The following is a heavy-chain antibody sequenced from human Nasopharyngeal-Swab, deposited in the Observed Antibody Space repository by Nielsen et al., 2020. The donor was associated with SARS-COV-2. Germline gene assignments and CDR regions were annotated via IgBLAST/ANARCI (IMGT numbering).Heavy chain of an antibody. CDR2: ISGGDDST. D-gene: IGHD5-12*01. CDR3: AKDRDSGDDSGEYYHYYGMDV. J-gene: IGHJ6*02. CDR1: GFTFSSYA. Sequence: GGSLRLSCAASGFTFSSYAMNWVRQAPGRGLEWVSAISGGDDSTKYADSVKGRFTISRDNSKNTLDLQMNSLRAEDTAISYCAKDRDSGDDSGEYYHYYGMDVWGQGTTVTVSS. V-gene: IGHV3-23*01.